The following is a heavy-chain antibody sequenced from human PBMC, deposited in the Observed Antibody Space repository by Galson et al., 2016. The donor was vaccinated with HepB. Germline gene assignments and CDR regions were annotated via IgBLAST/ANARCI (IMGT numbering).Heavy chain of an antibody. V-gene: IGHV3-30*18. J-gene: IGHJ6*04. CDR1: GFTFSNYA. D-gene: IGHD2-8*02. CDR3: AKLLELYRLGLYDYYGMDV. CDR2: ISYDASNK. Sequence: SLRLSCAASGFTFSNYAMHWVRQAPGKGLEWVVVISYDASNKYYADSVKGRFTISRDNSKNTLYLQMNSLRAEDTAVYYCAKLLELYRLGLYDYYGMDVWDKGTTVTVSS.